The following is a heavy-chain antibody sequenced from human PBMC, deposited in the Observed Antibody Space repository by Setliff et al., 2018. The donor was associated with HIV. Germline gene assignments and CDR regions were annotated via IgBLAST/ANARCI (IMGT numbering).Heavy chain of an antibody. J-gene: IGHJ3*01. Sequence: WASVKVSCKTSGYTFTAYYIYWVRQAPGHGLELMGRLHPNTGSTNYLQEFQGRVTITRDTSMSTVYMALTGLTSDDTAVYYCAKQGYSDSLYAFDVWGQGTMVTVSS. CDR2: LHPNTGST. CDR1: GYTFTAYY. D-gene: IGHD1-26*01. CDR3: AKQGYSDSLYAFDV. V-gene: IGHV1-2*06.